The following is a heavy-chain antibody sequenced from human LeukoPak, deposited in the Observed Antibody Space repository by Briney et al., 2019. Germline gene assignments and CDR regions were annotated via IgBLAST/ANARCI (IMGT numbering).Heavy chain of an antibody. D-gene: IGHD3-10*01. CDR1: GFTFSSYS. CDR2: ISSSSSTI. J-gene: IGHJ5*02. CDR3: ASLYGSGPNWFDP. Sequence: GGSLRLSCAAPGFTFSSYSMNWVRQDPGKGLEWVSYISSSSSTIYYADSVKGRFTISRDNAKNSLYLQMNSLRADGTAAYYCASLYGSGPNWFDPWGQGTLVTVSS. V-gene: IGHV3-48*04.